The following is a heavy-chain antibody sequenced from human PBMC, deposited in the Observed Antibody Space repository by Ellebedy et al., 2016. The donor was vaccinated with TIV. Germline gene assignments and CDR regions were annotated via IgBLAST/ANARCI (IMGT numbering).Heavy chain of an antibody. CDR2: INTDGSST. D-gene: IGHD3-9*01. V-gene: IGHV3-74*01. CDR1: GFTLSGYW. CDR3: TRESFRYFDWDL. Sequence: PGGSLRLPCAASGFTLSGYWMHWVRQVPGKGLMWVSRINTDGSSTSYADSVEGRFTITRDNAKKTLYLEMSSLRPEDTAVYYCTRESFRYFDWDLWGQGTLVTVSS. J-gene: IGHJ4*02.